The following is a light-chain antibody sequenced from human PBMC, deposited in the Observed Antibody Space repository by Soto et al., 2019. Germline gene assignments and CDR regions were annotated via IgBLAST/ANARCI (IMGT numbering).Light chain of an antibody. CDR1: QSIXRW. CDR2: KTS. J-gene: IGKJ1*01. CDR3: QQYVSYPGT. Sequence: DIQMTQSPSTLSAXXGDRXXITCRAGQSIXRWLTWYQQXPGKAPKLLIYKTSIXEKGVPSRFSGSGSGTEFTLTISSLQPDDFATYYCQQYVSYPGTFGQGTKVEIK. V-gene: IGKV1-5*03.